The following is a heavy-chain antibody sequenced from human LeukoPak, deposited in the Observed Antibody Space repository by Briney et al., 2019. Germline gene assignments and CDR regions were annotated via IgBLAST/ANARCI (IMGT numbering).Heavy chain of an antibody. V-gene: IGHV3-30-3*01. Sequence: GGSLRLSCAASGFTFSNYDIHWVRQAPGKGLECVALISYDGSNEYYADSVKGRFTVSRDNSKNTLYLQMNSLRAEDTAVYYCASILGYCSSTSCPPTRGYYYYGMDVWGQGTTVTVSS. CDR3: ASILGYCSSTSCPPTRGYYYYGMDV. J-gene: IGHJ6*02. D-gene: IGHD2-2*01. CDR1: GFTFSNYD. CDR2: ISYDGSNE.